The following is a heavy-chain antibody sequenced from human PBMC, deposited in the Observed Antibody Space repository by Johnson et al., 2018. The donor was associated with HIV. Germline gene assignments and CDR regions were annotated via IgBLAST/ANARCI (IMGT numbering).Heavy chain of an antibody. V-gene: IGHV3-30*02. CDR1: GFTFSSYG. Sequence: QVQLVESGGGVVQPGGSLRLSCAASGFTFSSYGMHWVRQAPGKGLEWVAFIRFAGSNKYFADSVKCRFTISRDNSKNTLYLQMNSLKAGDTAVYCCARGVTGYSYGTWGQGTMVTVSS. J-gene: IGHJ3*01. D-gene: IGHD5-18*01. CDR3: ARGVTGYSYGT. CDR2: IRFAGSNK.